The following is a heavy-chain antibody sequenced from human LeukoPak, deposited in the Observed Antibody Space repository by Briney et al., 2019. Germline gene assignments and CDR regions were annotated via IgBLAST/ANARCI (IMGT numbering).Heavy chain of an antibody. Sequence: GGSLRLSCAASGFTFTSYWMVWVRQTPGRGLEWVANINQDAGEKNYADSVKGRFTISRDNARNSLFLQMNSLRAEDTALYYCASSYYHDGDYWGQGTLVTVSS. J-gene: IGHJ4*02. CDR3: ASSYYHDGDY. CDR1: GFTFTSYW. V-gene: IGHV3-7*01. CDR2: INQDAGEK. D-gene: IGHD3-10*01.